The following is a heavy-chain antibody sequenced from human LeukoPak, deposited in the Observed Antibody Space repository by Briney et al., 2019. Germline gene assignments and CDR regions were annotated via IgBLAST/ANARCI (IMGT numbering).Heavy chain of an antibody. V-gene: IGHV3-9*01. CDR3: AKRRAVAGAPIDY. Sequence: PGGSLRLSCAASGFTFDDYAMHWVRQAPGKGLEWVSGISWNSGSIGYADSVKGRFTISRDNAKNSLYLQMNSLRAEDTALYYCAKRRAVAGAPIDYWGQGTLVTVSS. D-gene: IGHD6-19*01. CDR2: ISWNSGSI. J-gene: IGHJ4*02. CDR1: GFTFDDYA.